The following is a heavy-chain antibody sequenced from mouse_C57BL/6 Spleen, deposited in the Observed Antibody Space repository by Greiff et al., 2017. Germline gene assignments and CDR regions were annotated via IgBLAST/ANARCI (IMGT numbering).Heavy chain of an antibody. J-gene: IGHJ2*01. CDR1: GFTFSDYG. CDR2: ISSGSSTI. CDR3: ARPLLSYFDY. V-gene: IGHV5-17*01. Sequence: EVKLLESGGGLVKPGGSLKLSCAASGFTFSDYGMHWVRQAPEKGLEWVAYISSGSSTIYYADTVKGRFTISRDNAKNTLFLQMTSLRSEDTAMYYCARPLLSYFDYWGQGTTLTVSS. D-gene: IGHD2-1*01.